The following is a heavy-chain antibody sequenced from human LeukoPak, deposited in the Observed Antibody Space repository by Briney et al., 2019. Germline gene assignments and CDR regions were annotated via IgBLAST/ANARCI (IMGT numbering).Heavy chain of an antibody. D-gene: IGHD2-2*01. V-gene: IGHV5-51*01. CDR3: ARVGVVPAAIPDGFDL. CDR1: GYSFTSYL. CDR2: IYPGDSDT. Sequence: TGESRKISCKGSGYSFTSYLSCWVRQKPGKGLELMVIIYPGDSDTRYSPSFQGQVTISADKSIRNDYLQWSGLKASDTAMYYCARVGVVPAAIPDGFDLWGQGTMVTVSS. J-gene: IGHJ3*01.